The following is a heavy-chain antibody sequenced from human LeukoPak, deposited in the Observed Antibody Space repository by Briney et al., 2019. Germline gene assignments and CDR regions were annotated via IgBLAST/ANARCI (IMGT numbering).Heavy chain of an antibody. J-gene: IGHJ4*02. CDR1: GFTFTRNA. Sequence: GGSLRLSCAASGFTFTRNAMAWVRQAPGKGLEWVSAIYVSGGTTFYADSVKGRVTISRVQSTNTVYLQMNSLRADDPAVYYCAKAHCSSTSCSRADNWGQGTLVTVSS. V-gene: IGHV3-23*01. CDR2: IYVSGGTT. D-gene: IGHD2-2*01. CDR3: AKAHCSSTSCSRADN.